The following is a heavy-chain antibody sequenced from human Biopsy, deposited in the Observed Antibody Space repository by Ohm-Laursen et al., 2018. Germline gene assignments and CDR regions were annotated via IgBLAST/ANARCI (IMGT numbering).Heavy chain of an antibody. J-gene: IGHJ4*02. V-gene: IGHV4-61*08. D-gene: IGHD6-19*01. CDR1: GASVSSSDYY. CDR2: IYHDGST. CDR3: ARGRLRAVARFDY. Sequence: TLSLTWSVSGASVSSSDYYWGWVRQPPGKGLEWIGYIYHDGSTNYNPSLKSRVTISVDTSKNQFSLKLSSVTAADTAVYYCARGRLRAVARFDYWGQGTLVTVSS.